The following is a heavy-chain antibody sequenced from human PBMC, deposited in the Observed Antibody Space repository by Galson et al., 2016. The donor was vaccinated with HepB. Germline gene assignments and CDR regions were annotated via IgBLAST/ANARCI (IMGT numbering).Heavy chain of an antibody. V-gene: IGHV1-69*13. CDR1: GGTFSRNG. J-gene: IGHJ6*02. CDR3: ARTLSGSSFDYAMDV. D-gene: IGHD1-26*01. Sequence: SVKVSCKASGGTFSRNGISWVRQAPGQGLEWIGGIIPVFGTSNYAQRFQGRVTSIPDESTSTAYMDLNSLRSDDTAVFYCARTLSGSSFDYAMDVWGQGTTVTVSS. CDR2: IIPVFGTS.